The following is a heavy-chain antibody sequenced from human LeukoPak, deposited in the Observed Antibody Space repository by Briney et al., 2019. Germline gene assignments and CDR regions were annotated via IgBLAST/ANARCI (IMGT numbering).Heavy chain of an antibody. CDR2: IIPTFGTA. D-gene: IGHD3-22*01. CDR1: GGTFSSYA. V-gene: IGHV1-69*05. Sequence: SVKVSCKASGGTFSSYAISWVRQAPGQGLEWMGRIIPTFGTANYAQKFQGRVTITTDESTSTAYMELSSLRSEDTAAYYCAAPSSGYYLDAFDIWGQGTMVTVSS. CDR3: AAPSSGYYLDAFDI. J-gene: IGHJ3*02.